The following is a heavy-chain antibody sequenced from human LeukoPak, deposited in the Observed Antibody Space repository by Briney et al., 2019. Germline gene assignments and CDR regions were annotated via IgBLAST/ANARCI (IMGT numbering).Heavy chain of an antibody. CDR2: IYYSGST. D-gene: IGHD5-18*01. J-gene: IGHJ4*02. CDR3: ARARYSYDYLGLRIYFDH. V-gene: IGHV4-59*01. CDR1: GGSTSSYY. Sequence: SETLSLACTVYGGSTSSYYWSWIRQPPGKGLEWIGYIYYSGSTNYNPSLKSRVTISVDTSENQFSLKLSSVTAADTAVYYCARARYSYDYLGLRIYFDHWGQGTLVTVSS.